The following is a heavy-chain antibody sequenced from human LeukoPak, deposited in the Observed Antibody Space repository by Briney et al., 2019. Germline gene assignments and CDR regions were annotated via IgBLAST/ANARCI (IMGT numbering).Heavy chain of an antibody. D-gene: IGHD5-18*01. J-gene: IGHJ4*02. CDR3: ARASGDIVETATMGSY. CDR1: GFTFSSYS. V-gene: IGHV3-23*01. Sequence: GGSLRLSCAASGFTFSSYSMNWVRQAPGKGLEWVSAISPTDGATFYADSVKGRFTISRDNFKNTLYLQMSSLRAEDTAVYYCARASGDIVETATMGSYWGQGTLVTVSS. CDR2: ISPTDGAT.